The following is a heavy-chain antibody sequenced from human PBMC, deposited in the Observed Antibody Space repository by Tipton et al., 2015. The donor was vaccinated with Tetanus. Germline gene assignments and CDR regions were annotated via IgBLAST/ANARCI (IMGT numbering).Heavy chain of an antibody. CDR2: IDPNSGGT. Sequence: QLVQSGAEMKKPGASVKVSRTASGYTFTNYYIYWVRQAPGQGLEWMGWIDPNSGGTVYAQKFQGRVTMTRDTSISTAYMELRSLRSDDTAVYYCARDRGDYIYYGMDVWGPGTTVTVS. CDR1: GYTFTNYY. D-gene: IGHD3-22*01. V-gene: IGHV1-2*02. CDR3: ARDRGDYIYYGMDV. J-gene: IGHJ6*02.